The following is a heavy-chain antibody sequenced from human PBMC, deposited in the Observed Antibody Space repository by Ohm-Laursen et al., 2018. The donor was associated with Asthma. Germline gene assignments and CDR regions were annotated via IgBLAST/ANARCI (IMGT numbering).Heavy chain of an antibody. CDR1: GGTFSRYA. CDR2: IIPIFGIA. J-gene: IGHJ4*02. D-gene: IGHD5-18*01. Sequence: ASVKVSCNASGGTFSRYAISWVRQAPGQGLEWMGGIIPIFGIANYAQKFQGRVTITADKSTSAAYMELSSLRSEDTAVYYCATHRYTAMVNYYFDYWGQGTLVTVSS. CDR3: ATHRYTAMVNYYFDY. V-gene: IGHV1-69*10.